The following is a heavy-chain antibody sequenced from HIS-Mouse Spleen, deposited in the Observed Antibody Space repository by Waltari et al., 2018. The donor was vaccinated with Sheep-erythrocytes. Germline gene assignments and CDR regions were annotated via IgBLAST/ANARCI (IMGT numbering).Heavy chain of an antibody. CDR3: ARAVAGTPDAFDI. CDR2: IKQEGSEK. Sequence: EVQLVESGGGLVQPGGSLRLSCAASGFTFSSYWMSWVRQAPGKGVGGEANIKQEGSEKYYVDSVKGRFTISRDNAKNSLYLQMNSLRAEDTAVYYCARAVAGTPDAFDIWGQGTMVTVSS. V-gene: IGHV3-7*01. D-gene: IGHD1-7*01. J-gene: IGHJ3*02. CDR1: GFTFSSYW.